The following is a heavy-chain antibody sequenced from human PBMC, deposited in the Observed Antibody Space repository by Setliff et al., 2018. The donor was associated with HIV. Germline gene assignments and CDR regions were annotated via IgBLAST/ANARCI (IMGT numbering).Heavy chain of an antibody. Sequence: GESLRLSCAASGFTFSSYEMNWVRQAPGKGLEWVSYISSSGSTIYYADSVKGRFTISRDNAKNSLYLQMNSLRAEDTAVYYCARYGGIAGLNYWGQGTLVTVSS. J-gene: IGHJ4*02. CDR3: ARYGGIAGLNY. CDR2: ISSSGSTI. CDR1: GFTFSSYE. V-gene: IGHV3-48*03. D-gene: IGHD6-13*01.